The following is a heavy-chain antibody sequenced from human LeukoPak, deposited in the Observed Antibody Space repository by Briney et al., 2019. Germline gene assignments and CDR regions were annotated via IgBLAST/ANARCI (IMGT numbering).Heavy chain of an antibody. CDR1: GYSISGGYF. V-gene: IGHV4-38-2*01. Sequence: SETLSLTCDVSGYSISGGYFWGWIRQPPGMGLEWIGSTAHRGSTYYNPSLKGRVSMSIDGSKNQFSLRLTSVTAADTAIYYCARVTRNSGWFFDYWGQGTLATVSS. CDR3: ARVTRNSGWFFDY. J-gene: IGHJ4*02. CDR2: TAHRGST. D-gene: IGHD6-19*01.